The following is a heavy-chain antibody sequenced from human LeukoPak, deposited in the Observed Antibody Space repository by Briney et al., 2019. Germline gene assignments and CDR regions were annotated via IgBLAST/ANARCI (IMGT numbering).Heavy chain of an antibody. V-gene: IGHV1-18*01. CDR3: ARVHGVGANAFDI. Sequence: ASVKVSCKASGYTFSTYAMNWVRQAPGQGLEWMGWISAYNGNTNYAQKLQGRVTMTTDTSTSTAYMELRSLRSDDTAVYYCARVHGVGANAFDIWGQGTMVTVSS. J-gene: IGHJ3*02. CDR2: ISAYNGNT. D-gene: IGHD1-26*01. CDR1: GYTFSTYA.